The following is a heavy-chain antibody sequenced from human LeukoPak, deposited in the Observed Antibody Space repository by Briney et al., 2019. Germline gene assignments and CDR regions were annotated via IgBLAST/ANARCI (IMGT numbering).Heavy chain of an antibody. CDR2: IRQDGSEK. D-gene: IGHD3-10*01. J-gene: IGHJ4*02. V-gene: IGHV3-7*01. CDR1: GFSLSNYW. Sequence: GGSLRLSCAASGFSLSNYWMIWVRQAPGKGLEWVANIRQDGSEKFYVDSVKGRFTISRDNAKNSLYLQMNSLRAEDTAVYYCAREGRYGSGSYYNREFDYWGQGTLVTVSS. CDR3: AREGRYGSGSYYNREFDY.